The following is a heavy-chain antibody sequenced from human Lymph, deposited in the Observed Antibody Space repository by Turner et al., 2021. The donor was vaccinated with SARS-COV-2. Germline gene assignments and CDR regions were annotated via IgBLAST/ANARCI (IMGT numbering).Heavy chain of an antibody. J-gene: IGHJ6*02. Sequence: EVQLVEPGGGLLQPGGSLRPSCAASWVNVSRNYMSWVRPAPGKGLGLVSVIYSGGSTFYADSVKGRFTISRDNSKNTLYLQMNRLRAEDTAVYYCSRDLVVYGMDVWGQGTTVTVSS. D-gene: IGHD3-10*01. V-gene: IGHV3-53*01. CDR2: IYSGGST. CDR3: SRDLVVYGMDV. CDR1: WVNVSRNY.